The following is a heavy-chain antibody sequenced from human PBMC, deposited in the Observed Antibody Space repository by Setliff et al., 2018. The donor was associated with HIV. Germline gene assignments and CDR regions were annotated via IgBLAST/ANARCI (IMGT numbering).Heavy chain of an antibody. CDR3: AGRLECSGGSGYSVQDGALDI. CDR2: IIPIFGTA. V-gene: IGHV1-69*05. CDR1: GGTVSNYA. J-gene: IGHJ3*02. D-gene: IGHD2-15*01. Sequence: AEQVSYKASGGTVSNYAISWVRQAPGQGLEGMGGIIPIFGTANYAQKFQGRVTITTDESTSTAYMELSSLRSAATAGYYWAGRLECSGGSGYSVQDGALDIWGQGTMVTVSS.